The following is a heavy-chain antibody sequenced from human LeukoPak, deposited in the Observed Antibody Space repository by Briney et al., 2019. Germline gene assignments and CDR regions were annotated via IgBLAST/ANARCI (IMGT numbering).Heavy chain of an antibody. J-gene: IGHJ3*02. D-gene: IGHD3-3*01. V-gene: IGHV4-59*01. CDR2: IYYSGST. CDR3: ARGRFLDAFDI. Sequence: PSETLSLTCTVSGGSISSYYWSWSRQPQGKGLEWIGYIYYSGSTKYKPSLKSRVTISVDTSKNQFSLKLSSVTAADTAVYYCARGRFLDAFDIWGQGTMVTVSS. CDR1: GGSISSYY.